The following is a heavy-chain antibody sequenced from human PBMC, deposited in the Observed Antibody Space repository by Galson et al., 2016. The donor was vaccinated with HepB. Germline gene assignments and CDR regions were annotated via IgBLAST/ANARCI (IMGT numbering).Heavy chain of an antibody. J-gene: IGHJ4*02. D-gene: IGHD6-19*01. CDR1: AFTFSNYG. CDR2: IWTDGSNK. V-gene: IGHV3-33*06. Sequence: SLRLSCAASAFTFSNYGMHWVRQAPGKGLEWVAGIWTDGSNKYYGDSVKGRFTISRDNSKNTLYLQMNSLRAEDTAMYYCAKSKGGVWSYYFDYWGQGTLVTVAS. CDR3: AKSKGGVWSYYFDY.